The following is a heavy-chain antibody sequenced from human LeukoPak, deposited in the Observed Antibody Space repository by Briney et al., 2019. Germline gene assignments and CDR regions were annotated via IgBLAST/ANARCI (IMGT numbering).Heavy chain of an antibody. V-gene: IGHV1-2*02. D-gene: IGHD4-17*01. CDR1: GYTFTDYY. Sequence: ASVKVSCKASGYTFTDYYIHWMRQAPGQGLEWMGWINPKRGVTTYAQKFQGRVTMTRDTSITTAYMELTRLRSDGTTIYYCARERNYGDYGNAFDVWGQGTKVTVSS. CDR3: ARERNYGDYGNAFDV. J-gene: IGHJ3*01. CDR2: INPKRGVT.